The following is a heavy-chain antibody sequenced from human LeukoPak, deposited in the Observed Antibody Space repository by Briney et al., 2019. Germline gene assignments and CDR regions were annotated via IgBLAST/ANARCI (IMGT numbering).Heavy chain of an antibody. CDR1: GSSVHRSF. CDR3: GRRPAVDGPIDN. D-gene: IGHD3/OR15-3a*01. V-gene: IGHV4-59*02. J-gene: IGHJ4*02. CDR2: IYSSGTT. Sequence: SETLSLTCVVSGSSVHRSFWTWVRQPPGKGREWIGRIYSSGTTDYSPSLKSRLTIAIDTSKNQFSLRLASVTAADTAVYYCGRRPAVDGPIDNWGQGILVAVSS.